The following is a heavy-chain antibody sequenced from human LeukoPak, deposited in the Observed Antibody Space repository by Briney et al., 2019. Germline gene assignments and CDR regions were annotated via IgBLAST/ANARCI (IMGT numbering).Heavy chain of an antibody. CDR1: GGSFSAYF. Sequence: KPSETLSLTCAVYGGSFSAYFWSWIRQPPGKGLEWIGYIYYSGSTNYNPSLKSRVTISVDTSKNQFSLKLSSVTAADTAVYYCARVAAAALGGDWFDPWGQGTLVTVSS. CDR2: IYYSGST. J-gene: IGHJ5*02. D-gene: IGHD6-13*01. CDR3: ARVAAAALGGDWFDP. V-gene: IGHV4-59*01.